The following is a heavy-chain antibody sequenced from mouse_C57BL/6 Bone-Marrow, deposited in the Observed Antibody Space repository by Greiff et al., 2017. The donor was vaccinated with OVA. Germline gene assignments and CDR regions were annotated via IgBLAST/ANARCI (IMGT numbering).Heavy chain of an antibody. J-gene: IGHJ2*01. CDR1: GYTFTDYE. CDR2: IDPETGGT. CDR3: TREGVEYGSSYEDYFDY. V-gene: IGHV1-15*01. Sequence: QVQLQQSGAELVRPGASVTLSCKASGYTFTDYEMHWVKQTPVHGLEWIGAIDPETGGTAYNQKFKGKAILTADKSSSTAYMELRSLTSEDSAVYYCTREGVEYGSSYEDYFDYWGQGTTLTVSS. D-gene: IGHD1-1*01.